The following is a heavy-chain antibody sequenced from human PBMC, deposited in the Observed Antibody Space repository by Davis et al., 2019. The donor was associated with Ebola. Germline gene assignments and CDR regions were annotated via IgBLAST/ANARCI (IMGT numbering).Heavy chain of an antibody. CDR1: GGSINSGGKY. J-gene: IGHJ5*02. CDR3: ARLIRGWFDP. CDR2: IHYSGRT. V-gene: IGHV4-31*03. Sequence: LRLSCTVSGGSINSGGKYWNWIRQHPGKGLEWIGYIHYSGRTYYNPSLKSRVTISVDTSKNRFSLKLSSVTAADTAVYYCARLIRGWFDPWGQGTLVTVSS.